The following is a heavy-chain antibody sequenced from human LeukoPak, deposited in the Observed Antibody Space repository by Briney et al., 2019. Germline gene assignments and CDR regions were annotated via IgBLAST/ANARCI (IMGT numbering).Heavy chain of an antibody. D-gene: IGHD2-2*01. CDR1: GYTFTSYG. Sequence: ASVKVSCKASGYTFTSYGISWVRQAPGQGLEWMGWISAYNGNTDYAQKLQGRVTMTTDTSTSTAYMELRSLRSDDTAVHYCARDQGVPAHYYYYYGMDVWGQGTTVTVSS. J-gene: IGHJ6*02. CDR3: ARDQGVPAHYYYYYGMDV. CDR2: ISAYNGNT. V-gene: IGHV1-18*01.